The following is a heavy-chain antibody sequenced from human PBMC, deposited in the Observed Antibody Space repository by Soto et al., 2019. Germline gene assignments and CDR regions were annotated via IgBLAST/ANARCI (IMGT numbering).Heavy chain of an antibody. CDR1: GFTVSSNY. V-gene: IGHV3-66*04. CDR2: IYSGGSA. CDR3: ARHGYSYGGGYFDY. D-gene: IGHD5-18*01. J-gene: IGHJ4*02. Sequence: GGSLRLSCTASGFTVSSNYMSWVRQAPGKGLEWVSVIYSGGSAYYADSVKGRFTISRDNSKNTLYLQMNSLRAEDTAVYYCARHGYSYGGGYFDYWGQGPLVTAPQ.